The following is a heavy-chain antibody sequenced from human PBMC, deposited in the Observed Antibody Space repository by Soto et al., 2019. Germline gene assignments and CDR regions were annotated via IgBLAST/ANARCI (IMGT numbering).Heavy chain of an antibody. CDR3: AREGFYFFDY. V-gene: IGHV3-66*01. J-gene: IGHJ4*02. CDR1: GLTVISDY. Sequence: GGSLRLSYAAFGLTVISDYMSWVRQAPGKGLEWVSVIDSAGSTHYADSVKGRFTISKDISKNTVYLQMNSLRADDTAVYYCAREGFYFFDYWGQGT. CDR2: IDSAGST.